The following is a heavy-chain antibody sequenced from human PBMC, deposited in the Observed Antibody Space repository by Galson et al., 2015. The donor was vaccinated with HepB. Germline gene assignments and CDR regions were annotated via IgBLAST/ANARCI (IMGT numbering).Heavy chain of an antibody. CDR2: ISAYNGNT. Sequence: SVKVSCKASGYTFTSYGISWVRQAPGQGLEWMGWISAYNGNTNYAQKLQGRVTMTTDTSTSTAYMELRSLRSDDTAVYYCARGEGVSQVFHYYCGMDVWGQGTTVTVSS. CDR1: GYTFTSYG. D-gene: IGHD2-8*01. V-gene: IGHV1-18*04. J-gene: IGHJ6*02. CDR3: ARGEGVSQVFHYYCGMDV.